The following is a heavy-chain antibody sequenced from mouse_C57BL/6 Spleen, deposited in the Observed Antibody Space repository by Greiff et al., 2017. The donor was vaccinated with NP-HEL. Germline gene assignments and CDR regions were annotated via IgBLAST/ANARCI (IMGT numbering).Heavy chain of an antibody. CDR1: GYTFTDYN. Sequence: VQLQQSGSELVKPGASVKIPCKASGYTFTDYNMDWVKQSHGKSLEWIGDINPNNGGTIYNQKFKGKATLTVDKSSSTAYMELRSLTSEDTAVYYCARGDGNYPHYFDYWGQGTTLTVSS. CDR2: INPNNGGT. V-gene: IGHV1-18*01. CDR3: ARGDGNYPHYFDY. D-gene: IGHD2-1*01. J-gene: IGHJ2*01.